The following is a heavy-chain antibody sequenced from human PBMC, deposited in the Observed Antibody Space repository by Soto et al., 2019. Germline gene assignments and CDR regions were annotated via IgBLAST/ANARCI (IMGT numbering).Heavy chain of an antibody. CDR3: ARDKGYGFRWSSSSGMDV. D-gene: IGHD1-1*01. CDR2: ISGYNGNT. J-gene: IGHJ6*02. CDR1: GYTFSNFG. Sequence: QVQLVQSGAEVMTPGASVKVSCKASGYTFSNFGLSWVRQAPGQGLEWMGWISGYNGNTNSAERVQDRVTMTTDTSTSTAYMEVRSLTSDDTAVYYCARDKGYGFRWSSSSGMDVWGQGTTVTVSS. V-gene: IGHV1-18*01.